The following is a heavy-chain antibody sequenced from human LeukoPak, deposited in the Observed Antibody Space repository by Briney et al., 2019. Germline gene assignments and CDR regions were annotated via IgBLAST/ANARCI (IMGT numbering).Heavy chain of an antibody. CDR1: GFTFSSYA. CDR2: ISYDGSNK. V-gene: IGHV3-30-3*01. J-gene: IGHJ4*02. CDR3: ARGDLITFGGVTY. Sequence: GGSLRLSCAACGFTFSSYAMHLVRQAPGKGLEWVAVISYDGSNKYYADSVKGRFTISRDNAKNSLYLQMNSLRAEDTAVYYCARGDLITFGGVTYWGQGTLVTVSS. D-gene: IGHD3-16*01.